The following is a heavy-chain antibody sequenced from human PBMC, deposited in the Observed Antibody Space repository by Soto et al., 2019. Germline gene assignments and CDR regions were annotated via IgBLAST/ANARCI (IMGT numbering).Heavy chain of an antibody. CDR3: ARALLSHSYDSGGYDSYFHAMDV. J-gene: IGHJ6*02. V-gene: IGHV1-69*06. D-gene: IGHD3-22*01. CDR2: IIPISETT. Sequence: ASVKVSCKASGGTFSSLDINWVRQAPGQGLEWMGGIIPISETTNYAQIFQGRVSIVADISTSTAYMELSRLRSEDTAVYYCARALLSHSYDSGGYDSYFHAMDVWGQGTPVTVSS. CDR1: GGTFSSLD.